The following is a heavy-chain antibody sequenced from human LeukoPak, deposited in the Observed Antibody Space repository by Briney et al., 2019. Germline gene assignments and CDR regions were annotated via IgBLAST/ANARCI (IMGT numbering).Heavy chain of an antibody. CDR3: ATRGPSSGFFDH. V-gene: IGHV5-51*01. J-gene: IGHJ4*02. CDR1: GYSFTTYW. Sequence: GEPLKISCKGSGYSFTTYWIGWVRQMPGKGLERMGNIYPGDSDTRYSPSFQGQVTISADRSISTAYLQWSSLKASDTAIYYCATRGPSSGFFDHWGQGTLVTVSS. D-gene: IGHD3-22*01. CDR2: IYPGDSDT.